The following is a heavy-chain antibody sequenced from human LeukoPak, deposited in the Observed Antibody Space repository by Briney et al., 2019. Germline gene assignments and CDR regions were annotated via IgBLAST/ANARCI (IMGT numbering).Heavy chain of an antibody. J-gene: IGHJ6*02. CDR2: ISSSSSYI. V-gene: IGHV3-21*01. CDR3: ARAYALAHYYGMDV. D-gene: IGHD3-16*01. Sequence: GGSLRLSCAASGFTFSSYAMSWVRQAPGKGLEWVSSISSSSSYIYYADSVKSRFTISRDNAKNSLYLQMNSLRAEDTAVYYCARAYALAHYYGMDVWGQGTTVTVSS. CDR1: GFTFSSYA.